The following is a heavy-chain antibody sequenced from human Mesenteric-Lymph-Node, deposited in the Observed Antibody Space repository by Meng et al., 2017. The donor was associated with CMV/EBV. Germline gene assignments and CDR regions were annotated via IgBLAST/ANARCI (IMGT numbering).Heavy chain of an antibody. D-gene: IGHD2-8*01. V-gene: IGHV4-30-2*01. CDR1: GGSISSGGYS. CDR2: IYHSGST. CDR3: AGVLMVYATIDP. Sequence: VSGGSISSGGYSWSWIRQPPGKGLEWIGYIYHSGSTYYNPSLKSRVTISVDRSKNQFSLKLSSVTAADTAVYYCAGVLMVYATIDPWGQGTLVTVSS. J-gene: IGHJ5*02.